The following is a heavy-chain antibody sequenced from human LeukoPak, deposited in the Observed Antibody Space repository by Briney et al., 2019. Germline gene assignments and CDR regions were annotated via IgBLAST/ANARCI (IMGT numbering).Heavy chain of an antibody. J-gene: IGHJ5*02. Sequence: GGSLRLSCAASGFTFSSYGMHWVRQAPGKGLEWVAVISYDGSNKYYADSVKGRFTISRDNSKNTLYLQMNSLRAEDTAVYYCAKFRYSYGYDWFDPWGQGTLVTVPS. V-gene: IGHV3-30*18. CDR1: GFTFSSYG. CDR2: ISYDGSNK. D-gene: IGHD5-18*01. CDR3: AKFRYSYGYDWFDP.